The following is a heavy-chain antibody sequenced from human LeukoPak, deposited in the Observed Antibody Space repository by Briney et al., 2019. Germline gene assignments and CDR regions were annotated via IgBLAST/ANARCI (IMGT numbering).Heavy chain of an antibody. Sequence: GGSLRLSCAASGFTFSSYSMNWVRQAPGKGLEWVSSINSSSSYIYYADSVKGRFTISRDNAKNSLYLQMNSLRAEDTAVYYCARVVDCSSTSCSQGYWGQGTLVTVSS. J-gene: IGHJ4*02. V-gene: IGHV3-21*01. CDR1: GFTFSSYS. CDR3: ARVVDCSSTSCSQGY. D-gene: IGHD2-2*01. CDR2: INSSSSYI.